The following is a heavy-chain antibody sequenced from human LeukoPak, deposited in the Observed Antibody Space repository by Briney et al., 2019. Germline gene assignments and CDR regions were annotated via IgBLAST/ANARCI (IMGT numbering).Heavy chain of an antibody. CDR2: MNPNSGHT. V-gene: IGHV1-8*03. Sequence: ASVKVSCKASGYIFTSYDINWVRQATGQGLEWMGWMNPNSGHTGYAQKFQGRVTITKNTSISTAYMELRSLRSDDTAVYYCAIYDSSGYYSFNWGQGTLVTVSS. D-gene: IGHD3-22*01. CDR3: AIYDSSGYYSFN. J-gene: IGHJ4*02. CDR1: GYIFTSYD.